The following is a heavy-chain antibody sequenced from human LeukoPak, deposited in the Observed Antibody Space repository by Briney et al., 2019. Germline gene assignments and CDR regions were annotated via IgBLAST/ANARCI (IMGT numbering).Heavy chain of an antibody. J-gene: IGHJ4*02. CDR3: ARGGEADYGVLYYFDY. V-gene: IGHV4-38-2*01. CDR2: IYDSGRT. D-gene: IGHD4-17*01. CDR1: GYSLSSGYY. Sequence: SETLSLTCAVSGYSLSSGYYCGWIRQPPGKALGWTGRIYDSGRTYYNPSLKSRVTISLDTSKNQFSLELRSVTAEDTAVDYCARGGEADYGVLYYFDYWGQGTLVTVSS.